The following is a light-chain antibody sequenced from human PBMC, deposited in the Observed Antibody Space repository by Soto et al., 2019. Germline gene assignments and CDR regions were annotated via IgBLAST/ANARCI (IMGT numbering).Light chain of an antibody. CDR2: EVS. CDR3: SSYTTRITLI. CDR1: SSDIGGYNY. V-gene: IGLV2-14*01. J-gene: IGLJ2*01. Sequence: QSVLTQPAAVSGSPGQSITISCIGTSSDIGGYNYVSWYQQHPGKAPKLIISEVSNRPSGVSDRFSGSKSGYTASLTTSGLQAEDDADYYCSSYTTRITLIFGGGTKLTVL.